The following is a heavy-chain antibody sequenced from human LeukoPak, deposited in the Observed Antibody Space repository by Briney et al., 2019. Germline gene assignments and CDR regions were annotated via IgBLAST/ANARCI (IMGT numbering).Heavy chain of an antibody. CDR2: IIPIFGTA. J-gene: IGHJ4*02. CDR1: GYTFTSYG. V-gene: IGHV1-69*06. CDR3: ARVSIAVAGILGYYFDY. Sequence: GASVKVSCKASGYTFTSYGISWVRQAPGQGLEWMGGIIPIFGTANYAQKFQGRVTITADKSTSTAYMELSSLRSEDTAVYYCARVSIAVAGILGYYFDYWGQGTLVTVSS. D-gene: IGHD6-19*01.